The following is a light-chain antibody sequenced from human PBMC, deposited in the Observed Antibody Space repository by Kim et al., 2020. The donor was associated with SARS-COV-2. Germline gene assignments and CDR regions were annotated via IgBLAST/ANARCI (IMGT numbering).Light chain of an antibody. Sequence: PGGTVTLTCAANTGAVTSPNFANWFQQKPGQPPRPLIYSTTNKHSWTPAWFSGSLLGGKAALTLSGVQPEDEAEYYCLLYFGPAWVFGGGTQLTVL. CDR1: TGAVTSPNF. CDR3: LLYFGPAWV. CDR2: STT. V-gene: IGLV7-43*01. J-gene: IGLJ3*02.